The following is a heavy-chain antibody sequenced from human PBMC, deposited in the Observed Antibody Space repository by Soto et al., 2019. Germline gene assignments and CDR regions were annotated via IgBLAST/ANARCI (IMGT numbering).Heavy chain of an antibody. J-gene: IGHJ4*02. CDR3: ARVRDDWAAERYFDY. V-gene: IGHV3-74*01. D-gene: IGHD6-13*01. CDR2: INSDGSST. Sequence: EVQLVESGGGLVQPGGSLRLSCAASGFTFSSYWMHWVRQAPGKGLVWVSRINSDGSSTSYADSVKGRFTISRDNAKNTLYQQMNSLLAEDTAVYYCARVRDDWAAERYFDYWGQGTLVTVSS. CDR1: GFTFSSYW.